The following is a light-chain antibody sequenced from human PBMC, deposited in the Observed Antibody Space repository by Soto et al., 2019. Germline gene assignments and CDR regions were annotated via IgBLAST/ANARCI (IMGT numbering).Light chain of an antibody. CDR1: QSVRSN. CDR2: DTS. CDR3: QPYNNWPLT. V-gene: IGKV3-15*01. Sequence: EVVLTQSPVTLSLSPGERATLSCRASQSVRSNLAWYQQRPGQAPRLLIYDTSTRATGVPTRFSGSRSGAEFTLTINSLQSEDFAVYYCQPYNNWPLTFGGGTKVDIK. J-gene: IGKJ4*01.